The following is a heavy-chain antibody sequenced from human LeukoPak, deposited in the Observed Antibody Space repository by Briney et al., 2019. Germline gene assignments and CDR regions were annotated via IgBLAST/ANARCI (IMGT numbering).Heavy chain of an antibody. J-gene: IGHJ5*02. CDR2: ISSSGSTI. D-gene: IGHD3-22*01. Sequence: GGSLRLSCAASGFTFSSYEMNWVRQAPGKGLEWVSYISSSGSTIYYADSVKGRFTISRDNAKNSLYLQMNSPRAEDTAVYYCARKDRSNGFDPWGQGTLVTVSS. V-gene: IGHV3-48*03. CDR3: ARKDRSNGFDP. CDR1: GFTFSSYE.